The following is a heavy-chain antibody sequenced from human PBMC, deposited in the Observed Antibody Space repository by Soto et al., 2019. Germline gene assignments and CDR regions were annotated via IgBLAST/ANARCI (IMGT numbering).Heavy chain of an antibody. Sequence: GGSLRLSCAASGFTFSSYGMHWVRQAPGKGLEWVAVIWYDGSNKYYADSVKGRFTISRDNSKNTLYLQMNSLRAEDTAVYYCARGRGRDKINGFAYWGQGTLVTVSS. J-gene: IGHJ4*02. CDR2: IWYDGSNK. D-gene: IGHD3-16*01. CDR3: ARGRGRDKINGFAY. CDR1: GFTFSSYG. V-gene: IGHV3-33*01.